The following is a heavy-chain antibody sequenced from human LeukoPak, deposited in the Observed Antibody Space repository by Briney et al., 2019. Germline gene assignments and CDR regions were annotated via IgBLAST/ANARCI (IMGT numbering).Heavy chain of an antibody. Sequence: SVKVSCKASGYTFTSYGISWVRQAPGQGLEWMGWISAYNGNTNYAQKLQGRVTMTTDTSTSTAYMELRSLRSDDTAVYYCARVGVVATIGDAFDIWGQGTMVTVSS. V-gene: IGHV1-18*01. CDR2: ISAYNGNT. CDR3: ARVGVVATIGDAFDI. CDR1: GYTFTSYG. J-gene: IGHJ3*02. D-gene: IGHD5-12*01.